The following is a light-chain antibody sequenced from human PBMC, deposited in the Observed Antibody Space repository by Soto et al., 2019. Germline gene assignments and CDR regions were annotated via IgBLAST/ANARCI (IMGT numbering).Light chain of an antibody. V-gene: IGLV8-61*01. CDR1: SGSVSISYY. Sequence: QTVVTQEPSFSVSPGGTVTLTCGLSSGSVSISYYPSWYQQTPGQAPRTLIYSTNTRSSGVADRFSGSILGNKAALTITGAQADDESDYYCVLYMGSGIVVFGGGTKLTVL. CDR3: VLYMGSGIVV. CDR2: STN. J-gene: IGLJ2*01.